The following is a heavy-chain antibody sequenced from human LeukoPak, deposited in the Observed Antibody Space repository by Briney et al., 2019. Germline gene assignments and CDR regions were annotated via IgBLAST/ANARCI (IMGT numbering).Heavy chain of an antibody. CDR3: ARGPVPAAIRGGGFDY. CDR1: GGTFSSYA. D-gene: IGHD2-2*02. CDR2: IIPIFGTA. V-gene: IGHV1-69*13. J-gene: IGHJ4*02. Sequence: SVKVSGMASGGTFSSYAISWVRQAPGQGLEWMGGIIPIFGTANYAQKFQGRVTITADDSTSTAYMELSSLRSEDTAVYYCARGPVPAAIRGGGFDYWGQGTLVTVSS.